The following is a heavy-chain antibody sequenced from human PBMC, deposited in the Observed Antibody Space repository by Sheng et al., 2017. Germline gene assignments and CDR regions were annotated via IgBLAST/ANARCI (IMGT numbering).Heavy chain of an antibody. CDR2: IIPIFRTP. CDR3: AKDIPRWELLGRGFDI. Sequence: QVQLVQSGAEVKKPGSSVKVSCKASGGPFSSYAISWVRQAPGQGLEWMGGIIPIFRTPHYAQTLQGRVTISADESTTIVYMELSSLRSEDTAMYYCAKDIPRWELLGRGFDIWGQG. D-gene: IGHD1-26*01. V-gene: IGHV1-69*01. J-gene: IGHJ3*02. CDR1: GGPFSSYA.